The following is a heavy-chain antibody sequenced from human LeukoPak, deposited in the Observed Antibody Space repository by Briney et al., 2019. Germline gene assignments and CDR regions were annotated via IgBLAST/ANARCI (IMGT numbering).Heavy chain of an antibody. D-gene: IGHD2-2*01. J-gene: IGHJ5*02. CDR2: IYHGGST. CDR1: GGSVSSGGWY. CDR3: ARVVPAAILSVNWFDP. Sequence: PSQTLSLTCTVSGGSVSSGGWYWSWIRQPPGKGLEWIGYIYHGGSTFYNPSLKSRVTISVDTSKNQFSLKLSSVTAADTAVYYCARVVPAAILSVNWFDPWGQGTLVTVSS. V-gene: IGHV4-30-2*01.